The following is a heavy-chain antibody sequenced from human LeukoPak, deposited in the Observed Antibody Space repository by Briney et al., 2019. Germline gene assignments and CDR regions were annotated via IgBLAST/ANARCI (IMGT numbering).Heavy chain of an antibody. CDR1: GGSISSGGNY. CDR3: ARIEVIGSTRYFDY. D-gene: IGHD3-16*02. Sequence: SETLSLTCTVSGGSISSGGNYWSWLRQLPGKGLEWLGYIYYVGNTNHNPSLKSRLSMSVDTSKNQFSLSLTSVTAADTAVYYCARIEVIGSTRYFDYWGQGAMVSVSA. CDR2: IYYVGNT. V-gene: IGHV4-31*03. J-gene: IGHJ4*02.